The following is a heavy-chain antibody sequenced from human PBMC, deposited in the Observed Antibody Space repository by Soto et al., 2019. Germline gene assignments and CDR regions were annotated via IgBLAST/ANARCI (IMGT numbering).Heavy chain of an antibody. CDR3: ARELGGGDTY. CDR2: INPDGRRT. D-gene: IGHD2-15*01. Sequence: EVQVVESGGGLVQPGGSLRLSCAGAGFTFSSYSMHWVRQVPGKGLVWVSRINPDGRRTNYADSLKGRFTISRDNAKNTVYLQINSLRAEDTAVYYCARELGGGDTYWGLGTLGTVSS. CDR1: GFTFSSYS. J-gene: IGHJ4*02. V-gene: IGHV3-74*01.